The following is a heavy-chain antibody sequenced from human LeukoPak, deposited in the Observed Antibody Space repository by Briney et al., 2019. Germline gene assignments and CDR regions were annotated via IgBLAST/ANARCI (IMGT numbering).Heavy chain of an antibody. CDR1: EFTFSNYW. CDR3: ARNDLIRGPTWEYYYMDV. V-gene: IGHV3-7*01. CDR2: IKQDGTEK. D-gene: IGHD3-10*01. J-gene: IGHJ6*03. Sequence: GGSLRLPCAASEFTFSNYWMTWVRQAPGKGLEWVANIKQDGTEKYYVDSVRGRFTISRDNAKNSLYLQMNSLRAEDTAVYYCARNDLIRGPTWEYYYMDVWGKGTTVTVSS.